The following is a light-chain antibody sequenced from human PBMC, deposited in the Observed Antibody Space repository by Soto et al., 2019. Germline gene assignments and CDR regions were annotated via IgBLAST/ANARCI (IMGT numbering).Light chain of an antibody. CDR1: HDVKEF. V-gene: IGKV1-33*01. J-gene: IGKJ5*01. Sequence: DIQMTQSPSSLSASVGDRVTITCQASHDVKEFLNWFQEKPGKAPKLLIFDASNLQTGVPSRFSGSGSGTHFTFTISSLQPEDIATYYCQRYDSVPPTFGQGTRLDIK. CDR3: QRYDSVPPT. CDR2: DAS.